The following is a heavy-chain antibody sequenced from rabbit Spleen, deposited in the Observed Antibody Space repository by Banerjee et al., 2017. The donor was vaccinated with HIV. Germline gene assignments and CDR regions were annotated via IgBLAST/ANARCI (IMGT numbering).Heavy chain of an antibody. CDR2: IFSGSSGST. V-gene: IGHV1S45*01. CDR1: GFDLSSEHY. J-gene: IGHJ4*01. CDR3: ARDGTGGSYFAL. D-gene: IGHD8-1*01. Sequence: QEQLEESGGGLVKPGGSLTLTCKASGFDLSSEHYMCWVRQAPGKGLEWVACIFSGSSGSTYYANWARGRFTISKTSSTTLTLQMTSLTAADTATYFCARDGTGGSYFALWGPGTLVTVS.